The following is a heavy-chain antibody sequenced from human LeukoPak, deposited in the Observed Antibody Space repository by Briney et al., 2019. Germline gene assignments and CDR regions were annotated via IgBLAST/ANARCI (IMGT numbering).Heavy chain of an antibody. CDR2: IYSGGST. CDR1: GFTVSSNY. V-gene: IGHV3-53*01. Sequence: GGSLRLSCAASGFTVSSNYMTWVRQAPGKGLEWVSVIYSGGSTYYADSVKGRFTISRDNSKNTLYLQMNSLRAEDTAVYYCAKGGWSSYFDYWGQGTLVTVSS. CDR3: AKGGWSSYFDY. J-gene: IGHJ4*02.